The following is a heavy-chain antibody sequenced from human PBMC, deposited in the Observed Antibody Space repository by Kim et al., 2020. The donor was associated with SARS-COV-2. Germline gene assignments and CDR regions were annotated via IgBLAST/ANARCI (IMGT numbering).Heavy chain of an antibody. Sequence: ASVKVSCKASGYTFTNYGISWLRQAPGQGLEWMGWISAYNGNTNYAQKLQGRVTMTTDTSTSTAYMELRSLRSDDTAVYYCARLNCGSDCVAYYYYGMDVWGQGTTVTVSS. V-gene: IGHV1-18*01. CDR3: ARLNCGSDCVAYYYYGMDV. CDR1: GYTFTNYG. CDR2: ISAYNGNT. J-gene: IGHJ6*02. D-gene: IGHD2-21*02.